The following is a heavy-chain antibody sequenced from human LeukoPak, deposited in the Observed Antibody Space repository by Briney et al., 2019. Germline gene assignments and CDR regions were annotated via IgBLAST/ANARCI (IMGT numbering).Heavy chain of an antibody. Sequence: PGGSLRLSCAASGFTFSGYSMNWVRQAPGKGLEWVSSISSSSSYIYYADSVKGRFTISRDNAKNSLYLQMNSLRAEDTAVYYCARAHSIASYYYGVDVWGQRTTVTVSS. V-gene: IGHV3-21*01. J-gene: IGHJ6*02. CDR2: ISSSSSYI. D-gene: IGHD2/OR15-2a*01. CDR3: ARAHSIASYYYGVDV. CDR1: GFTFSGYS.